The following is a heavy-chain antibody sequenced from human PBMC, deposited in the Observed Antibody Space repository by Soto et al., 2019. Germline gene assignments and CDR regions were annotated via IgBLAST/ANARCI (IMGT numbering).Heavy chain of an antibody. CDR2: ISSDGNNI. V-gene: IGHV3-30-3*01. D-gene: IGHD3-10*01. CDR1: EFSFNNYA. CDR3: ATWTLPLSWSWLQSAAWKFDY. J-gene: IGHJ4*02. Sequence: QVHLVESGGGVVQPGRSLRVSCTASEFSFNNYAVHWVRQAPGEGLEWVALISSDGNNIYYPDSVKGRFTISRDHSNNTMYLQMNSLRLDATAVYYCATWTLPLSWSWLQSAAWKFDYWGQGTLVTVSS.